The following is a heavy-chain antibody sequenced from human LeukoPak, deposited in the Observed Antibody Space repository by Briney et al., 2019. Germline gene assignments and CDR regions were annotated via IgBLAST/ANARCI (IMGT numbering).Heavy chain of an antibody. J-gene: IGHJ2*01. CDR3: ARPGGIAARLYWYFDL. V-gene: IGHV4-61*02. Sequence: PSQTLSLTCTVSGGSISSGSYYWSWIRQPAGKGLEWIGRIYTSGSTYYNPSLRSRVTISVDTSKNQFSLKLSSVTAADTAVYYCARPGGIAARLYWYFDLWGRGTLVTVSS. D-gene: IGHD6-6*01. CDR1: GGSISSGSYY. CDR2: IYTSGST.